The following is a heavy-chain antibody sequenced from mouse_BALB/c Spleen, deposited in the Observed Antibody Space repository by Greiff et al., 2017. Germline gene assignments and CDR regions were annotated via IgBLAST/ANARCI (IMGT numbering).Heavy chain of an antibody. CDR3: ARANYYCDDEAAWFAY. CDR1: GFTFSDYF. J-gene: IGHJ3*01. D-gene: IGHD2-2*01. CDR2: ISDGGSYT. V-gene: IGHV5-4*02. Sequence: EAQRVESGGGLVKPGGSLKLSCAASGFTFSDYFMYWVRQTPEKRLEWVATISDGGSYTYYPDSVKGRFTISRDNAKNNLYLQMSSLKSEDTAMYYCARANYYCDDEAAWFAYWGQGTLVTVSA.